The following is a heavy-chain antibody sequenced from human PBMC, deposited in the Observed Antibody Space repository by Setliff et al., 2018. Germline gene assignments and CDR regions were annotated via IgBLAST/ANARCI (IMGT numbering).Heavy chain of an antibody. CDR1: GGSISSYY. V-gene: IGHV4-4*08. J-gene: IGHJ3*02. Sequence: SETLSLTCSVSGGSISSYYWSWIRQPPGKGLEWIGYIYTSGRTNYNPSLKSRVTISVDTSKNQFTLKVSSVTAADTAVYYCARDPPYCSSTSCRGAFDIRGQGTMVTVSS. CDR3: ARDPPYCSSTSCRGAFDI. D-gene: IGHD2-2*01. CDR2: IYTSGRT.